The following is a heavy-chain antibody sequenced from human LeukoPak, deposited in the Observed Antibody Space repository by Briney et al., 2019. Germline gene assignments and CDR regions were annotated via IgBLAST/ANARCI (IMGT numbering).Heavy chain of an antibody. CDR2: IIPIFGTA. D-gene: IGHD4/OR15-4a*01. J-gene: IGHJ4*02. CDR3: ARGPSMVKSDDY. V-gene: IGHV1-69*13. Sequence: ASVKVSCKASGGTFSSYAISWVRQAPGQGLEWMGGIIPIFGTANYAQKFQGRVTITADESTSTAYMELSSLRSEDTAVYYCARGPSMVKSDDYWGQGTPVTVSS. CDR1: GGTFSSYA.